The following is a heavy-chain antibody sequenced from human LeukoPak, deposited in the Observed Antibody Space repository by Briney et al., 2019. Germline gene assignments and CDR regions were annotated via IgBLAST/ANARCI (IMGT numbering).Heavy chain of an antibody. CDR3: ARWTGVIDP. CDR1: GFTFENYW. D-gene: IGHD2-21*01. Sequence: GGSLRLSCVASGFTFENYWMHWVRQAPGKGPEWVANIKQDGSLEHYMDSVKGRFTISRDNAKNSLILQMDSLRAEDTAVYYCARWTGVIDPWGQGTLVTVSS. V-gene: IGHV3-7*01. CDR2: IKQDGSLE. J-gene: IGHJ5*02.